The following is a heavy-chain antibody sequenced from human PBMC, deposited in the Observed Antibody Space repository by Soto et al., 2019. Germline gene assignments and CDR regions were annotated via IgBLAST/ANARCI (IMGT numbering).Heavy chain of an antibody. D-gene: IGHD3-9*01. V-gene: IGHV3-7*01. J-gene: IGHJ6*02. CDR2: IKQDGSEK. CDR3: ARDDILVGPTDTYYYYYGMDV. Sequence: PGGSLRLSCAASGFTFSSYWMSWVRQAPGKGLEWVANIKQDGSEKYYVDSVKGRFTISRDNAKNSLYLQMNSLRVEDTAVYYCARDDILVGPTDTYYYYYGMDVWGQGTTVTVSS. CDR1: GFTFSSYW.